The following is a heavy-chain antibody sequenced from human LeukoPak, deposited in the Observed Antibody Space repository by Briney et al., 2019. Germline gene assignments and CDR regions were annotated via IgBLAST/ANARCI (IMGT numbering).Heavy chain of an antibody. CDR1: GFTFSSYA. D-gene: IGHD6-19*01. CDR3: ATVAVAGRGDDY. CDR2: ISNSAGST. J-gene: IGHJ4*02. V-gene: IGHV3-23*01. Sequence: GGSLRLSCAASGFTFSSYAMSWVSQAPGKGLEWVSVISNSAGSTFYADSVKGRFTISRDNSKNTLYLQMNSLRAEDTALYYCATVAVAGRGDDYWGQGTLVTVSS.